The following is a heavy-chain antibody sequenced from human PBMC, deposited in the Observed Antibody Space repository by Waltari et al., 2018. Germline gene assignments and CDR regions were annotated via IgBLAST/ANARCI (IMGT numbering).Heavy chain of an antibody. D-gene: IGHD3-10*01. CDR1: GGSFSGYY. CDR2: IHHSGST. V-gene: IGHV4-34*01. J-gene: IGHJ6*03. Sequence: QVQLQQWGAGLLKPSETLSLTCAVYGGSFSGYYWSWIRQPPGKGLEWMGEIHHSGSTNYNPSLKSRVTIAVDTSKNQFSLKLSSVTAADTAVYYCARGYYGSGSYYNRGYYYYYMDVWGKGTTVTVSS. CDR3: ARGYYGSGSYYNRGYYYYYMDV.